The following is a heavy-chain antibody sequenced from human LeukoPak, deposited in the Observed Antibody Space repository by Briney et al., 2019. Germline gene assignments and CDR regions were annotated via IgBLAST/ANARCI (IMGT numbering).Heavy chain of an antibody. Sequence: SQTLSLTCTVSGGSISSGGYYWSWIRQPPGKGLEWIGYIYHSGSTYYNPSLKSRVTISVDRSKNQFSLKLSSVTAADTAVYYCARDVGIFGVVIGSRGYFDYWGQGTLVTVSS. V-gene: IGHV4-30-2*01. J-gene: IGHJ4*02. CDR1: GGSISSGGYY. CDR2: IYHSGST. CDR3: ARDVGIFGVVIGSRGYFDY. D-gene: IGHD3-3*01.